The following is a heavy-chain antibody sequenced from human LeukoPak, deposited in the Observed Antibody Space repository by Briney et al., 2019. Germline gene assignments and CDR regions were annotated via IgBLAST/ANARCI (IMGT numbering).Heavy chain of an antibody. V-gene: IGHV3-21*01. CDR2: ISSSSSYI. J-gene: IGHJ4*02. CDR3: ARDFGIAAAGTRSGDY. D-gene: IGHD6-13*01. Sequence: GGSLRLSCAASGFTFSSYSMNWVRQAPGKGLEWVSSISSSSSYIYYADPVKGRFTISRDNAKNSLYLQMNSLRAEDTAAYYCARDFGIAAAGTRSGDYWGQGTLVTVSS. CDR1: GFTFSSYS.